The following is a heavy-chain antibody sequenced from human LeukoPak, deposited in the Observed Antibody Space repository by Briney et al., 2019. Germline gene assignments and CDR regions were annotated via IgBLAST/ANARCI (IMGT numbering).Heavy chain of an antibody. CDR2: IIPIFGTA. J-gene: IGHJ4*02. CDR3: AREVYGDYASPGD. CDR1: GGTFSSYA. Sequence: SVKVSCKASGGTFSSYAISWVRQAPGQGLKWMGGIIPIFGTANYAQKFQGRVTITTDESTSTAYMELSSLRSEDTAVYYCAREVYGDYASPGDWGQGTLVTVSS. D-gene: IGHD4-17*01. V-gene: IGHV1-69*05.